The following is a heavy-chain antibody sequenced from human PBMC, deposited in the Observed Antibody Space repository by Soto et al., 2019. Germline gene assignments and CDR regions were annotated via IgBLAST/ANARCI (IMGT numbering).Heavy chain of an antibody. Sequence: PGGSLRLSCAASGFTFSSYSMNWVRQAPGKGLEWVANIKQDGSEKYYVEYVKGRYTISRDNAKNSMYLQINNLRDEDTAVYYCARVIRGVIIPFDYWGQGT. CDR2: IKQDGSEK. CDR3: ARVIRGVIIPFDY. J-gene: IGHJ4*02. D-gene: IGHD3-10*01. CDR1: GFTFSSYS. V-gene: IGHV3-7*01.